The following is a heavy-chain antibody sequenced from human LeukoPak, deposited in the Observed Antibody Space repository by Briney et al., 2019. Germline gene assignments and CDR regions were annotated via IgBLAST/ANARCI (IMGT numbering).Heavy chain of an antibody. CDR3: ARFSGWSNYFGY. J-gene: IGHJ4*02. V-gene: IGHV3-43D*04. CDR2: ISWDGGST. CDR1: GFTFDDYA. D-gene: IGHD6-19*01. Sequence: PGGSLRLSCAASGFTFDDYAMHWVRQAPGKGLEWVSFISWDGGSTYYADSVKGRFTISRDNSKNSLYLQMNSLRAEDTALYYCARFSGWSNYFGYWGQGTLVTVSS.